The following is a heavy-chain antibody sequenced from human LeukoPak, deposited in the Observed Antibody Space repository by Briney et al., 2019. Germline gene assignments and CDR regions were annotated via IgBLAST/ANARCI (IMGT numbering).Heavy chain of an antibody. V-gene: IGHV3-23*01. CDR2: ISGSGGST. CDR1: GFTFSSYA. J-gene: IGHJ5*02. CDR3: AKMRWANRWFDP. D-gene: IGHD2/OR15-2a*01. Sequence: TGGSLRLSCAASGFTFSSYAMSWVRQAPGKGLEWVSAISGSGGSTYYADSVKGRFTISRDNSKNTLYLQMNSLGAEDTAVYYCAKMRWANRWFDPWGQGTLVTVSS.